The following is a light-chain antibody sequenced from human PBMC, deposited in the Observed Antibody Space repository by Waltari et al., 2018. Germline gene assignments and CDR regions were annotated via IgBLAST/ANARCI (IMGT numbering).Light chain of an antibody. V-gene: IGKV1-NL1*01. CDR3: QHYYSTPRT. J-gene: IGKJ2*02. Sequence: DIQMTQSPSSLSVSVGDSVTITCRASRDITDSLAWYQQKPGRAPKVLLFDASSLQSGVPSRFIGSGSGTDFTLTISSLQPEDFATYYCQHYYSTPRTFGRGTTVEIK. CDR1: RDITDS. CDR2: DAS.